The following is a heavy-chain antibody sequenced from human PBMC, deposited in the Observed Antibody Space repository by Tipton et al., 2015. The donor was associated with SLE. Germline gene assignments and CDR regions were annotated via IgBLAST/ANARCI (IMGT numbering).Heavy chain of an antibody. CDR3: AKDRGRFLEWLDY. D-gene: IGHD3-3*01. CDR1: GFTFSSYS. V-gene: IGHV3-9*01. Sequence: FLRLSCAASGFTFSSYSMNWVRQAPGKGLEWVSGISWNSGSIGYADSVKGRFTISRDNAKNSLYLQMNSLRAEDTALYYCAKDRGRFLEWLDYWGQGTLVTVSS. J-gene: IGHJ4*02. CDR2: ISWNSGSI.